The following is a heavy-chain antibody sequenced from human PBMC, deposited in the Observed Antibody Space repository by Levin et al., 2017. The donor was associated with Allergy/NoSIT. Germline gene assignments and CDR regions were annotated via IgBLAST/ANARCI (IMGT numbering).Heavy chain of an antibody. D-gene: IGHD1-1*01. CDR1: GFTFSSYA. J-gene: IGHJ4*02. CDR2: TSYDGTNQ. V-gene: IGHV3-30*04. Sequence: PGGSLRLSCAASGFTFSSYAMHWVRQAPGKGLEWVAVTSYDGTNQYYADSVKGRFTISRDNSKNTQYLQMNRLRGEDTAVYYCARLGPEWKTVASFDYWGQGTLVTVSS. CDR3: ARLGPEWKTVASFDY.